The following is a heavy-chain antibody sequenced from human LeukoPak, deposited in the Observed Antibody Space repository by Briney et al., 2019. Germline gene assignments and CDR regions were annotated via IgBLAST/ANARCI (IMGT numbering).Heavy chain of an antibody. CDR2: ISAYNGNT. V-gene: IGHV1-18*01. D-gene: IGHD6-6*01. Sequence: ASVNVSCKASGYTFTSYGISWVRQAPGQGLEWMGWISAYNGNTNYAQKLQGRVTMTTDTSTSTAYMELRSLRSDDTAVYYCARDIAARPPYYYYYMDVWGKGTTVTVSS. CDR1: GYTFTSYG. J-gene: IGHJ6*03. CDR3: ARDIAARPPYYYYYMDV.